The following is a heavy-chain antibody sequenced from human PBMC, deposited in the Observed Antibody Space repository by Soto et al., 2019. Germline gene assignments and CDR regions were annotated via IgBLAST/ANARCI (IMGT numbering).Heavy chain of an antibody. V-gene: IGHV1-3*01. CDR1: GYTFTSHA. J-gene: IGHJ6*02. Sequence: ASVKVSCKASGYTFTSHAMHWVRQAPGQRLEWMGWINAGNGNTKYSQKFQGRVTITRDTSASTAYMELRSLRSDDTAVYYCARDPYHVLMVNAPNLYGMDVWGQGTTVTVSS. CDR3: ARDPYHVLMVNAPNLYGMDV. CDR2: INAGNGNT. D-gene: IGHD2-8*01.